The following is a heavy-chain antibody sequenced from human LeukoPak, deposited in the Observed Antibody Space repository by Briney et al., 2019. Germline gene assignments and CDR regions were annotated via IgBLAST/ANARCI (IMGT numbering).Heavy chain of an antibody. CDR1: GFTFSSYS. V-gene: IGHV3-21*01. J-gene: IGHJ4*02. CDR3: ARDQSSSWISTQ. D-gene: IGHD6-13*01. Sequence: GGSLRLSCAASGFTFSSYSMNWVRQAPGKGLEWVSSICSSSSYIYYADSVKGRFTISRDNAKNSLYLQMNSLRAEDTAVYYCARDQSSSWISTQWGQGTLVTVSS. CDR2: ICSSSSYI.